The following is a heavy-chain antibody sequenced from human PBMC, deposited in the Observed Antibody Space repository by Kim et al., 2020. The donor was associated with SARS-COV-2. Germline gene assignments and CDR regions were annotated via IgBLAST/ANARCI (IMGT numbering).Heavy chain of an antibody. V-gene: IGHV7-4-1*02. CDR3: ARSEPTTIFGVVITQLKNWVDP. Sequence: ASVKVSCKASGYTFTSYAMNWVRQAPGQGLEWMGWINTNTGNPTYAQGFTGRFVFSLDTSVSTSYLQISSLKAEDTAVYYCARSEPTTIFGVVITQLKNWVDPWGQAPLVTASS. J-gene: IGHJ5*01. D-gene: IGHD3-3*01. CDR2: INTNTGNP. CDR1: GYTFTSYA.